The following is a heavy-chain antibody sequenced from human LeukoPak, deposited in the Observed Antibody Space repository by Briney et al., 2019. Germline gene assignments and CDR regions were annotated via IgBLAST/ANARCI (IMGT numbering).Heavy chain of an antibody. CDR3: AREKTEDMVATIGWFDP. V-gene: IGHV4-59*01. CDR2: IYYSGST. Sequence: KPSATLSLTGTVSGGSISSYYWSWIRQPPGKGLEWIGYIYYSGSTNYNPSLKSRVTISVDTSKNQFSLKLSSVTAADTAVYYCAREKTEDMVATIGWFDPWGQGTLVTVSS. D-gene: IGHD5-12*01. J-gene: IGHJ5*02. CDR1: GGSISSYY.